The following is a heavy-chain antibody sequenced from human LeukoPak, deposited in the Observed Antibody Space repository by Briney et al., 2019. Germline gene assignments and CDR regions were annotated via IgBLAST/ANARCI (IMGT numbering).Heavy chain of an antibody. CDR3: ARGVRDYYDSSGYYPH. V-gene: IGHV4-39*07. D-gene: IGHD3-22*01. CDR2: IYYSGST. Sequence: PSETLSLTCSVSGGSISSSSHYWGWIRQPPGKGLEWIGNIYYSGSTYYNPSLKSRVTISVDTSKNQFSLKLSSVTAADTAVYYCARGVRDYYDSSGYYPHWGQGTLVTVSS. J-gene: IGHJ4*02. CDR1: GGSISSSSHY.